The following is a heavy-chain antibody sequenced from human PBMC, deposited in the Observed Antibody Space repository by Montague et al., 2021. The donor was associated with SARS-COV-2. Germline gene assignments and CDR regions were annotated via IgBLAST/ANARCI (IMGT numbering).Heavy chain of an antibody. J-gene: IGHJ4*02. CDR1: GFTFSSYE. Sequence: SLRLSCAASGFTFSSYEMNWVRQAPGKGLEWVSYISSSGNTLYHADSVRGRFTISRDNARDSVYLQMNSLRAEDTAVYYCAREEDSYGSGTLDYWGQGTLVTVSS. CDR2: ISSSGNTL. V-gene: IGHV3-48*03. CDR3: AREEDSYGSGTLDY. D-gene: IGHD3-10*01.